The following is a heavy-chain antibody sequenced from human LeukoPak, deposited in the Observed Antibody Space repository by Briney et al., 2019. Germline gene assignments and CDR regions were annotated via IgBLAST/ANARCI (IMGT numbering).Heavy chain of an antibody. CDR1: GFTFSSYA. CDR3: ARAKIAAAGYFDY. D-gene: IGHD6-13*01. Sequence: PGRSLRLSCAASGFTFSSYAMHWVRQAPGKGLEWVAVISYDGSNKYYADSVKGRFTISRDNSKNTLYLQMNSLRAEDTAVYYCARAKIAAAGYFDYWGQGTLVTVSS. J-gene: IGHJ4*02. V-gene: IGHV3-30-3*01. CDR2: ISYDGSNK.